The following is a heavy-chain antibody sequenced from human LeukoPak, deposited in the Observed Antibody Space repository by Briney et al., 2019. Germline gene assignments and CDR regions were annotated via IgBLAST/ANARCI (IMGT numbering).Heavy chain of an antibody. CDR3: SKGHGVYGSGLGGMDV. D-gene: IGHD3-10*01. Sequence: GGSLRLSCTSSGFIFGDYIMSWFRQAPGQGLEWISFIRSKAYGGTTEYASSLKDRFTISRDDSKSIAYLQMNSLKTEDTAVYYCSKGHGVYGSGLGGMDVWGQGTTVTVSS. V-gene: IGHV3-49*03. J-gene: IGHJ6*02. CDR2: IRSKAYGGTT. CDR1: GFIFGDYI.